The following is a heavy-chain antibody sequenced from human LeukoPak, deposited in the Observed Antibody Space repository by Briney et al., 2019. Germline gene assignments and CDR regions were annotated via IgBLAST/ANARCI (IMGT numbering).Heavy chain of an antibody. V-gene: IGHV4-34*01. CDR3: ARSERQRFDP. Sequence: SETLSLTCAVYGGSFSGYYWSWIRQPPGKGLEWIGSIYYSGSTYYNPSLKSRVTISVDTSKNQFSLKLSSVTAADTAVYYCARSERQRFDPWGQGTLVTVSS. CDR1: GGSFSGYY. J-gene: IGHJ5*02. CDR2: IYYSGST.